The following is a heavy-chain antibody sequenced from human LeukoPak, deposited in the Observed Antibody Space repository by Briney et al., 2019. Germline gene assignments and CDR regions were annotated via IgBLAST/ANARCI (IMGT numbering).Heavy chain of an antibody. CDR1: GDSISGSW. Sequence: SETLSLTCTVSGDSISGSWWSWIRQPPGKGLEWIGYSYYGSSTNYNPSLRSRVTISLDTSKNQFSLKLSSVTAADTAVYYCARLLRYFGGFDPWGQGTLVTVFS. J-gene: IGHJ5*02. CDR3: ARLLRYFGGFDP. V-gene: IGHV4-59*08. CDR2: SYYGSST. D-gene: IGHD3-9*01.